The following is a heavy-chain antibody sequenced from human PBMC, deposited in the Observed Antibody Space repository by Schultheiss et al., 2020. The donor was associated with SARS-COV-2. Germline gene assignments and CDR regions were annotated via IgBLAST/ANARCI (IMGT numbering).Heavy chain of an antibody. Sequence: SETLSLTCTVSGGSISSYYWSWIRQPAGKGLEWIGRIYTSGSTYYNPSLKSRVTISVDTSKNQFSLKLSSVTAADTAVYSCARSDYYYAMDVWGQGTTVTVSS. V-gene: IGHV4-4*07. CDR3: ARSDYYYAMDV. CDR1: GGSISSYY. CDR2: IYTSGST. J-gene: IGHJ6*02.